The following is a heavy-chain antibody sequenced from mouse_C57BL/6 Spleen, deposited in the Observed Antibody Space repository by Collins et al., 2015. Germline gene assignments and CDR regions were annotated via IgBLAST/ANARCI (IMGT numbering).Heavy chain of an antibody. Sequence: QVQLQQPGAELVKPGASVKMSCKASGYTFTSYWTTWVKQRPGQGLEWIGDIYPGSGNTNYNEKFKSKATLTVDTSSSTAYMQLSSLTSEDSAVYYCARWGPHYYGSSYWYFDVWGTGTTVTVSS. CDR3: ARWGPHYYGSSYWYFDV. CDR2: IYPGSGNT. J-gene: IGHJ1*03. V-gene: IGHV1-55*01. CDR1: GYTFTSYW. D-gene: IGHD1-1*01.